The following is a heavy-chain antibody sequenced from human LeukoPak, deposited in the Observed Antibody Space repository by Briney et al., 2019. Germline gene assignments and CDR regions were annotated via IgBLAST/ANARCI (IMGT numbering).Heavy chain of an antibody. D-gene: IGHD2-8*01. V-gene: IGHV1-2*02. J-gene: IGHJ4*02. CDR2: IKPRDGAT. CDR1: GYNFTGHY. CDR3: ASPPLSSAMYYAH. Sequence: ASVKVSCKASGYNFTGHYMHWVRQAPGQGLEWMGWIKPRDGATNYAQNFQGRVTMTRDTSTSTAYMELRNLRSDDTAVYYCASPPLSSAMYYAHWGQGTLVTVSS.